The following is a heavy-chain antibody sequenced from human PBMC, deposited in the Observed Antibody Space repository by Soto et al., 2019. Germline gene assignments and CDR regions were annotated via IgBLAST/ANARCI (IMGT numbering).Heavy chain of an antibody. J-gene: IGHJ4*02. D-gene: IGHD6-13*01. V-gene: IGHV3-30*04. Sequence: QVQLVESGGGVVQPGRSLRLSCAASGFTFSSYAMHWVRQAPGKGLEWVAVISYDGRNKYYADSVKGRFTISRDNSKNTLYLQMNSLRAEDAAVYYCAREVMGIAYYFDYWGQGTLVTVSS. CDR3: AREVMGIAYYFDY. CDR2: ISYDGRNK. CDR1: GFTFSSYA.